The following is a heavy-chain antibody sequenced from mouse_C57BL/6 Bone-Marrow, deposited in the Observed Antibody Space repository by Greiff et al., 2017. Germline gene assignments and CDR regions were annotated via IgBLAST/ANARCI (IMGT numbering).Heavy chain of an antibody. J-gene: IGHJ4*01. V-gene: IGHV2-5*01. Sequence: QVQLQQSGPGLVQPSQSLSITCTVSGFSLTSYGVHWVRQSPGKGLEWLGVIWRGGSTDYNAAFMSRLSITKDNSKSQVFFKMNSLQADDTAIYYCAPHYDYDLYAMDYWGQGTSVTVSS. D-gene: IGHD2-4*01. CDR1: GFSLTSYG. CDR2: IWRGGST. CDR3: APHYDYDLYAMDY.